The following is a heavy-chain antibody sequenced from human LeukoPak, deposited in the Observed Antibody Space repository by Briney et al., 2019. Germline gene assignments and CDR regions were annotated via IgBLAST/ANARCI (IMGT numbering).Heavy chain of an antibody. Sequence: PSQTLSLTCTVSGGSISSGSYYWSWIRQPAGKGLEWIGEINHSGSTNYNPSLKSRVTISVDASMNQFSLKLSSVTAADTAMYYCARVRFLEWLLSKNYYYYYMDVWGKGTTVTVSS. CDR1: GGSISSGSYY. CDR2: INHSGST. J-gene: IGHJ6*03. V-gene: IGHV4-61*09. CDR3: ARVRFLEWLLSKNYYYYYMDV. D-gene: IGHD3-3*01.